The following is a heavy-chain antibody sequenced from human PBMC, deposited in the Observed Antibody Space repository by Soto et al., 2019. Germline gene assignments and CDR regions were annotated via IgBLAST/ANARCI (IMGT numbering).Heavy chain of an antibody. CDR1: GFTFSSYV. D-gene: IGHD6-6*01. CDR3: AKRSSSSTFDY. J-gene: IGHJ4*02. CDR2: ISGSDDST. V-gene: IGHV3-23*01. Sequence: EVQLLESGGGLVQPGESLRLSCAASGFTFSSYVMSWVRQAPGKGLEWVSVISGSDDSTYYADSVKGRFTISRDNSKNTLYLQMNSLRAEDTAVYYCAKRSSSSTFDYWGQGTLVTFSS.